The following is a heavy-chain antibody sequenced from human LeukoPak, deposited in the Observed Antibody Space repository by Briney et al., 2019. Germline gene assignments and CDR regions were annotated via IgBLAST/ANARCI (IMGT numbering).Heavy chain of an antibody. D-gene: IGHD3-22*01. CDR1: GYTFTGYY. Sequence: GASVKVSCKASGYTFTGYYMHWVRQAPGQGLEWMGGIIPIFGTASYAQKFQGRVTITTDESTSTAYMELSSLRSEDTAVYYCARGRGYTMKGGFDYWGQGTLVTVSS. J-gene: IGHJ4*02. CDR2: IIPIFGTA. CDR3: ARGRGYTMKGGFDY. V-gene: IGHV1-69*05.